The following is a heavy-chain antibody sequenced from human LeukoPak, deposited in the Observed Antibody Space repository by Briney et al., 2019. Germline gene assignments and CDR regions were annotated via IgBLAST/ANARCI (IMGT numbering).Heavy chain of an antibody. CDR2: IYSGGST. Sequence: PGGSLRLSCAASGFTVSSNYMSWVRQAPGKGLEWVSVIYSGGSTYYADSVKGRFTISRDNSKNTLYLQMNSLRAEDTAVYYCARACRDGYNGLGYWGQGTLVTVSS. CDR3: ARACRDGYNGLGY. CDR1: GFTVSSNY. J-gene: IGHJ4*02. D-gene: IGHD5-24*01. V-gene: IGHV3-53*01.